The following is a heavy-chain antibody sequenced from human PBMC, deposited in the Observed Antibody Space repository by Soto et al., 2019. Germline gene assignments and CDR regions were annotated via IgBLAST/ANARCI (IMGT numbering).Heavy chain of an antibody. J-gene: IGHJ1*01. CDR3: ARGDGIYYDSSGYYFGYFQH. D-gene: IGHD3-22*01. CDR1: GGTFSSYA. V-gene: IGHV1-69*06. CDR2: IIPIFGTA. Sequence: QVQLVQSGAEVKKPGSSVKVSCKASGGTFSSYAISWVRQAPGQGLEWMGGIIPIFGTANYAQKFQGRVTITADKSTSTAYMELRSLRSEDTAVYYCARGDGIYYDSSGYYFGYFQHWGQGTLVTVSS.